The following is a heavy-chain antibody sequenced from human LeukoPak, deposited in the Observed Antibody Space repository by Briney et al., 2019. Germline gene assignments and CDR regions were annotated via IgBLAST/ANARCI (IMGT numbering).Heavy chain of an antibody. J-gene: IGHJ4*02. CDR1: GYTFTSYG. V-gene: IGHV1-18*01. Sequence: GASVKVSCKTSGYTFTSYGVNWVRQAPGQGLEWMGWISTYNGNTNYAQNFQGSVTMTTDTSTSTAYMELRSLRSDDTAVYYCARDLTIAAAATYGYWGQGTLVTVSS. CDR2: ISTYNGNT. CDR3: ARDLTIAAAATYGY. D-gene: IGHD6-13*01.